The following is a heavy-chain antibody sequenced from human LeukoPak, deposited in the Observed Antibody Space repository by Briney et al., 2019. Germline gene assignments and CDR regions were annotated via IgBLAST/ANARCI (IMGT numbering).Heavy chain of an antibody. V-gene: IGHV3-53*01. J-gene: IGHJ4*02. D-gene: IGHD5-18*01. CDR1: GFTFSNNY. CDR3: AGRVTGYSSGYVY. CDR2: IYSGGST. Sequence: TGGSLRLSYAASGFTFSNNYMSWVRQAPGKGLEWGSVIYSGGSTYYADSVKGRFTISRDNSENTVYLQMNNLRAEDTAVYYCAGRVTGYSSGYVYWGQGTLVTVSS.